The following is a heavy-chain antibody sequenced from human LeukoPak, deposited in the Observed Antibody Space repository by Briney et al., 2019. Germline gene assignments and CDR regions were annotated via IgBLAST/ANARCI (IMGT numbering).Heavy chain of an antibody. D-gene: IGHD4-17*01. V-gene: IGHV4-39*01. CDR3: ARRRADGDYRPDY. CDR1: GGSMSSRNYY. Sequence: PSETLSLTCAVSGGSMSSRNYYWGWIRQPPGKGLEWIGSIYSSGVTYYNPSLKSRVTISVDTSKNQFSLRLSSVTAADTAVYYCARRRADGDYRPDYWGQGTLVTVSS. CDR2: IYSSGVT. J-gene: IGHJ4*02.